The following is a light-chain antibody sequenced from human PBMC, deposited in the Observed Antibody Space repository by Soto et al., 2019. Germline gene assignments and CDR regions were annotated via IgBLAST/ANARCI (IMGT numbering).Light chain of an antibody. CDR3: HQVYTYPGR. V-gene: IGKV1-9*01. Sequence: TSRASQSISHYVMWFQQRPGKAPKLMIVGASTLQNCVPARFSGGGFGTEFTILITSLQPEDFATYYCHQVYTYPGRCGQGTKVDIK. J-gene: IGKJ1*01. CDR2: GAS. CDR1: QSISHY.